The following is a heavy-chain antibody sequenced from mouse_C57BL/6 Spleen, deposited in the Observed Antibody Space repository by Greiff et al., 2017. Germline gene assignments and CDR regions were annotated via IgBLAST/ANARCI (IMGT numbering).Heavy chain of an antibody. J-gene: IGHJ2*01. CDR3: ARWGLDY. Sequence: DVKLVESGPELVKPGASVKIPCKASGYTFTDYNMDWVKQSHGKSLEWIGDLHPNNCGTIYNQKFKCKATVTVDKSSSTAYMELRSLTSEDTAVYYCARWGLDYWCQGTTLTVSS. V-gene: IGHV1-18*01. CDR2: LHPNNCGT. CDR1: GYTFTDYN.